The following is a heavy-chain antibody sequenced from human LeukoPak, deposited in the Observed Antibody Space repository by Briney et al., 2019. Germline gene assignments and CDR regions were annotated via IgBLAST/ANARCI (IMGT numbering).Heavy chain of an antibody. CDR1: GFTFSDYY. CDR3: ARTLAVAGLFDY. CDR2: ISSSSSYI. Sequence: KPGGSLRLSCAASGFTFSDYYMSWIRQAPGKGLEWVSSISSSSSYIYYADSVKGRFTISRDNAKNSLYLQMNSLRAEDTAVYYCARTLAVAGLFDYWGQGTLVTVSS. V-gene: IGHV3-11*06. J-gene: IGHJ4*02. D-gene: IGHD6-19*01.